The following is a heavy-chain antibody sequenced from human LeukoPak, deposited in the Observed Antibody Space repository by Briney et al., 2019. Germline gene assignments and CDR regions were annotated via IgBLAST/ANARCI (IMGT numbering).Heavy chain of an antibody. CDR2: ISPKSGGT. D-gene: IGHD3-16*01. CDR1: GYTFTDYY. J-gene: IGHJ4*02. Sequence: ASVKVSCKASGYTFTDYYIHWVRQVPGQGLEWMGYISPKSGGTKYAQNFQGRFTMTSDTSVNTAYMELSRLRSDDTALYYCARIEGSAITFWGQGTLVTVSS. CDR3: ARIEGSAITF. V-gene: IGHV1-2*02.